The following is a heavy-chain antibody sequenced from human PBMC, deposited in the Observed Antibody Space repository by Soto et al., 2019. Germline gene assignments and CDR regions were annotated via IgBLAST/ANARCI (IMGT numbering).Heavy chain of an antibody. Sequence: QVQLVQSGAEVKKPGSSLKVSCKASGGIFSDFSFSWVRQAPGQGLEWMGGIMPIFGGPDYAQRFRGRVTLTADEVTRTAFRELRGLTSGDTATYYCASSLRMPGIGNYYYGMDVWGQGTTGTVSS. CDR2: IMPIFGGP. J-gene: IGHJ6*02. D-gene: IGHD6-13*01. V-gene: IGHV1-69*12. CDR1: GGIFSDFS. CDR3: ASSLRMPGIGNYYYGMDV.